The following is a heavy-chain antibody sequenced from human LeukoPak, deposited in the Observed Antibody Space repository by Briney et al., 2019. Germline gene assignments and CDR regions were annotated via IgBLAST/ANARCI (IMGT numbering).Heavy chain of an antibody. Sequence: GGSLRLSCAASGFTFSSYAMSCVRQAPGKGLEWVSAISGSGGSTYYADSVKGRFTISRDNSKNTLYLQMNSLRAEDTAVYYCAKEAIRSSGWYRYYNWFDPWGQGTLVTVSS. J-gene: IGHJ5*02. V-gene: IGHV3-23*01. CDR1: GFTFSSYA. CDR3: AKEAIRSSGWYRYYNWFDP. D-gene: IGHD6-19*01. CDR2: ISGSGGST.